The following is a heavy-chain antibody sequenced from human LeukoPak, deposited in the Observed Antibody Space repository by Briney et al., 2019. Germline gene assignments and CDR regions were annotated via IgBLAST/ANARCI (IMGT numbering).Heavy chain of an antibody. CDR3: ARDFRYGGRNWYFDL. CDR2: VLDDGSDK. Sequence: PGGSLRLSCAASGFTFSDYSMNWVRQAPGKGLEWVAVVLDDGSDKKYADSVKGRFTISRDNSKNTVYLQINSLRTEDTAVYYCARDFRYGGRNWYFDLWGRGTLVTVSS. V-gene: IGHV3-30*03. D-gene: IGHD4-23*01. CDR1: GFTFSDYS. J-gene: IGHJ2*01.